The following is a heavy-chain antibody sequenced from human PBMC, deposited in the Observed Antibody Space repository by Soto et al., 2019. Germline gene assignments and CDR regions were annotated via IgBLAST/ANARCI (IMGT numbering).Heavy chain of an antibody. D-gene: IGHD1-26*01. CDR2: ISYDGSNK. V-gene: IGHV3-30-3*01. CDR3: ARAGGSYSIRSAFDI. J-gene: IGHJ3*02. Sequence: QVQLVESGGGVVQPGRSLRLSCAASGFTFSSYAMHWVRQAPGKGLEWVAVISYDGSNKYYADSVKGRFTISRDNSKNTLYLQMNSLRAEDTAVYYCARAGGSYSIRSAFDIWGQGTMVTVSS. CDR1: GFTFSSYA.